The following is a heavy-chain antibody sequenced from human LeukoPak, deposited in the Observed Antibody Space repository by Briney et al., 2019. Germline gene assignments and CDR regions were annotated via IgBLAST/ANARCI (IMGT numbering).Heavy chain of an antibody. CDR2: IYHSGST. J-gene: IGHJ4*02. V-gene: IGHV4-4*02. Sequence: SGTLSLTCAASGGSISSSNWWSWARQPPGKGLEWIGEIYHSGSTNYNPSLKSRVTISVDKSKNQFSLKLSSVTAADTAMYYCARVAVARLAYFDYWGQGTLVTVAS. CDR3: ARVAVARLAYFDY. D-gene: IGHD6-19*01. CDR1: GGSISSSNW.